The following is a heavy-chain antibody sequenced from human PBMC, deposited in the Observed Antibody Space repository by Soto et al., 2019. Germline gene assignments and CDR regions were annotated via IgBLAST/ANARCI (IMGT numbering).Heavy chain of an antibody. CDR3: ATPLDYDSSGPDI. CDR2: IDPSDSYT. V-gene: IGHV5-10-1*01. CDR1: GYSFTSYW. D-gene: IGHD3-22*01. J-gene: IGHJ3*02. Sequence: GESLKISCKGSGYSFTSYWISWVRQIPGKGLEWMGRIDPSDSYTNYSPSFQGHVTISADKSISTAYLQWSSLKASDTAVYYCATPLDYDSSGPDIWGQGTMVTVS.